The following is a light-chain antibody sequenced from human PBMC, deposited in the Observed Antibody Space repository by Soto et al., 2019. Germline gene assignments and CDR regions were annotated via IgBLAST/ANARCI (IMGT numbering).Light chain of an antibody. CDR3: QQYNNWPHT. CDR1: QSVSSN. CDR2: GAS. Sequence: EIVMTQSPVTLSVSPGERATLSCRASQSVSSNLAWYQQKPGQAPRLLFYGASTRATGIPARFSGGGSGTAFTLTVSSLQSEDFALYYCQQYNNWPHTFGQGTRLEIK. V-gene: IGKV3-15*01. J-gene: IGKJ5*01.